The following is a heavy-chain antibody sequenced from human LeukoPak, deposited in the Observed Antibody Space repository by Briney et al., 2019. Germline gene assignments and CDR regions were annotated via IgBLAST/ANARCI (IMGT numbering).Heavy chain of an antibody. Sequence: PSETLSLTCTVSGGSISSSSYYWGWIRQPPGKGLEWIGSICYSGSTYYNPSLKSRVTISVDTSKNQFSLKLSSVTAADTAVYYCARTVRGYDFWSGRSGTNFDYWGQGTLVTVSS. CDR1: GGSISSSSYY. CDR3: ARTVRGYDFWSGRSGTNFDY. CDR2: ICYSGST. V-gene: IGHV4-39*01. D-gene: IGHD3-3*01. J-gene: IGHJ4*02.